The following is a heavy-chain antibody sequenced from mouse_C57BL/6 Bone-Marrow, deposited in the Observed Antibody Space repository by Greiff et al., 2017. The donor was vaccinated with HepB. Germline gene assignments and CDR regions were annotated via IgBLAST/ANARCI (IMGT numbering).Heavy chain of an antibody. V-gene: IGHV1-52*01. CDR1: GYTFTSYW. CDR3: ARRPANYYGGPSLFDD. J-gene: IGHJ2*01. CDR2: IDPSDSET. D-gene: IGHD1-1*02. Sequence: QVQLQQPGAELVRPGSSVKLSCKASGYTFTSYWMHWVKQRPIQGLEWIGNIDPSDSETHYNQKFKDKATLTVDKSSSTAYMQLSSLTSEDSAVYYCARRPANYYGGPSLFDDWGQGTTLTVSS.